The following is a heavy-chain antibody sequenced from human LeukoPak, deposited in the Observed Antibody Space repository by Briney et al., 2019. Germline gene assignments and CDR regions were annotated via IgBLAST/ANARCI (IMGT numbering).Heavy chain of an antibody. D-gene: IGHD6-6*01. V-gene: IGHV3-21*01. J-gene: IGHJ3*02. CDR3: ARGDKQLGHAFDI. CDR2: ISSSSSYI. Sequence: GGSLRLSCAASGFTFSSYSMNWVRQAPGKGLEWVSSISSSSSYIYYADSVKGRFTISRDNAKNSLYLQMNSLRVEDTAPYYCARGDKQLGHAFDIWGQGTMVTVSS. CDR1: GFTFSSYS.